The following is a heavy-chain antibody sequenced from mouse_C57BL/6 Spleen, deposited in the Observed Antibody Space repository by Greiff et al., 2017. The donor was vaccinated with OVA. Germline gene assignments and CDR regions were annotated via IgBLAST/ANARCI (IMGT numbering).Heavy chain of an antibody. D-gene: IGHD2-4*01. CDR3: ARIYYDYDCWYFDV. Sequence: DVQLVESEGGLVQPGSSMKLSCTASGFTFSDYYMAWVRQVPEKGLEWVANINYDGSSTYYLDSLKSRFIISRDNAKNILYLQMSSLKSEDTATYYGARIYYDYDCWYFDVWGTGTTVTVSS. J-gene: IGHJ1*03. V-gene: IGHV5-16*01. CDR1: GFTFSDYY. CDR2: INYDGSST.